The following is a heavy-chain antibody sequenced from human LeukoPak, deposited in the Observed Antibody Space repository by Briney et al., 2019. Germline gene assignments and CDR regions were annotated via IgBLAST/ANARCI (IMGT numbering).Heavy chain of an antibody. V-gene: IGHV3-11*04. D-gene: IGHD1-26*01. J-gene: IGHJ6*03. CDR2: ISNSGSTI. CDR3: AKKLEWELFYMDV. CDR1: GFTFSDYY. Sequence: GGSLRLSCAVSGFTFSDYYMSWIRQAPGKGLEWISSISNSGSTIYYADSVKGRFTISRDNAKNSLYLQMNSLRAEDTAVYYCAKKLEWELFYMDVWGKGTTVTVSS.